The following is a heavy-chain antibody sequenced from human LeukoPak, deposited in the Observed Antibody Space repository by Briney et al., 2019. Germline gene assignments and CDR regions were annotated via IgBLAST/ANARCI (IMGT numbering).Heavy chain of an antibody. CDR2: IYYSGST. CDR3: ARGDTMILDY. V-gene: IGHV4-59*01. J-gene: IGHJ4*02. CDR1: GGSISSYY. D-gene: IGHD3-22*01. Sequence: ASETLSLTCTVSGGSISSYYWSWIRQPPGKGLEWIGYIYYSGSTNYNPSLKSRVTISVDTSKNQFSLKLSFVTAADTAVYYCARGDTMILDYWGQGTLVTVSS.